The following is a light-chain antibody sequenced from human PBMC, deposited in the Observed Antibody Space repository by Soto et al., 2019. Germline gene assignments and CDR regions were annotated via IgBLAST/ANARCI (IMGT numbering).Light chain of an antibody. CDR3: QQRYMSPPT. CDR1: QSISPY. V-gene: IGKV1-39*01. CDR2: TAS. J-gene: IGKJ4*01. Sequence: DIQLTQSPLSLSASVGDRMNITCRASQSISPYLNWYQQKPGEAPQLLMYTASTLQSGVPPRFGGSGSGTDCPLTITSLQPEDLDTYYFQQRYMSPPTFGGGTQGEI.